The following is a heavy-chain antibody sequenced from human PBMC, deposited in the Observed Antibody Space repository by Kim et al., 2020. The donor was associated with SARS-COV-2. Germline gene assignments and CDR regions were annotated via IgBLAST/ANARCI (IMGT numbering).Heavy chain of an antibody. V-gene: IGHV3-7*01. J-gene: IGHJ4*02. CDR1: GFIFSDYW. CDR3: ARWYNSGWHNEGY. CDR2: IKKDGSEQ. D-gene: IGHD6-19*01. Sequence: GGSLRLSCAASGFIFSDYWMSWVRQAPGKGLQWVANIKKDGSEQYYVDSVKGRFTISRDNAKNSLYLQMNSLRVEDTAVFYCARWYNSGWHNEGYWGQGTLVTVSS.